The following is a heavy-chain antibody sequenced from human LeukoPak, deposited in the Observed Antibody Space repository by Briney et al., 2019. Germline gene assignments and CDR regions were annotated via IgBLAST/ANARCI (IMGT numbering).Heavy chain of an antibody. CDR3: ARASGGVINFDY. CDR2: IYYSGST. J-gene: IGHJ4*02. CDR1: GFTFGDYG. D-gene: IGHD3-16*02. Sequence: LRLSCLASGFTFGDYGMSWVRQAPGKGLEWMGYIYYSGSTNYNPSLKSRGTISVETCKNQFSLKLTSVTAADTAVYYCARASGGVINFDYWGQGTLVTVSS. V-gene: IGHV4-59*01.